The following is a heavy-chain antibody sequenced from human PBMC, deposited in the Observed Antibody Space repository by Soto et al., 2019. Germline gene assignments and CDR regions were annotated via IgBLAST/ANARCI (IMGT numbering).Heavy chain of an antibody. CDR3: ARATFYDFWSGYYPFDY. J-gene: IGHJ4*02. CDR2: IYYSGST. V-gene: IGHV4-59*01. CDR1: GGSISSYY. Sequence: PSETLSLTCTVSGGSISSYYWSWIRQPPGKGLEWIGYIYYSGSTNYNPPLKSRVTISVDTSKNQFSLKLSSVTAADTAVYYCARATFYDFWSGYYPFDYWGQGTLVTVSS. D-gene: IGHD3-3*01.